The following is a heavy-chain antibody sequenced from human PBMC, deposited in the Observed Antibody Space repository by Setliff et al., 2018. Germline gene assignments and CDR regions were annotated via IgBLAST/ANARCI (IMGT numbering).Heavy chain of an antibody. V-gene: IGHV1-69*10. D-gene: IGHD2-21*02. CDR3: ARGLAYCGGDCFLRTGFDY. CDR1: GGNFSSYA. Sequence: SVKVSCKASGGNFSSYAISWVRQAPGQGLEWMGGIIPILGIANYAQKFQGRVTITADKSTSTAYMELSSLRSEDTAVYYCARGLAYCGGDCFLRTGFDYWGQGTLVTVSS. CDR2: IIPILGIA. J-gene: IGHJ4*02.